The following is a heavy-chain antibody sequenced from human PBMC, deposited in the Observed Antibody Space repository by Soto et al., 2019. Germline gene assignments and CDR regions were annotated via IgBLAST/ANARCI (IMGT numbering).Heavy chain of an antibody. J-gene: IGHJ6*02. Sequence: SETLCLTCTVSGGSISSGDYYWSWIRQPPGKGLERIGDIYHSGSTYYNPSLKSRVTISVDKSKNQFSLKLSSVTAADTAVYYCARDPQSYGDYYYYGMDVWGQGTTVTVSS. D-gene: IGHD4-17*01. CDR1: GGSISSGDYY. V-gene: IGHV4-30-4*01. CDR3: ARDPQSYGDYYYYGMDV. CDR2: IYHSGST.